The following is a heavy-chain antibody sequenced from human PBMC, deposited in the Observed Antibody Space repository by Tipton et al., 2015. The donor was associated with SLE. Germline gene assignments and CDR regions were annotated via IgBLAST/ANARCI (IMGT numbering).Heavy chain of an antibody. CDR1: GGSINVGFYY. J-gene: IGHJ1*01. D-gene: IGHD1-26*01. Sequence: TLSLTCSVSGGSINVGFYYWGWIGQPAGKGLEWIGRIYTTGRTNYNPSLKSRVTISVDTSKNHFSLKLSSVTAADTAVYYCARERSNYAPEDLQHWGQGTLVTVSS. V-gene: IGHV4-61*02. CDR3: ARERSNYAPEDLQH. CDR2: IYTTGRT.